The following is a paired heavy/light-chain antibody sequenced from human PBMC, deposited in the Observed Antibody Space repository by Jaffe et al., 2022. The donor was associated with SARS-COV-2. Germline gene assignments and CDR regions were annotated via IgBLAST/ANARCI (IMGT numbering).Light chain of an antibody. V-gene: IGKV2-28*01. CDR2: LGS. Sequence: DIVMTQSPLSLPVTPGEPASISCRSSQSLLHSNGYNYLDWYLQKPGQSPQLLIYLGSNRASGVPDRFSGSGSGTDFTLKISRVEAEDVGVYYCMQALQTPPAFGQGTKVEIK. CDR1: QSLLHSNGYNY. J-gene: IGKJ1*01. CDR3: MQALQTPPA.
Heavy chain of an antibody. J-gene: IGHJ6*02. D-gene: IGHD6-6*01. CDR1: GGSISSYY. Sequence: QVQLQESGPGLVKPSETLSLTCTVSGGSISSYYWSWIRQPAGKGLEWIGRIYTSGSTNYNPSLKSRVTMSVDTSKNQFSLKLSSVTAADTAVYYCARDNGDSSSSHLVDYYYYGMDVWGQGTTVTVSS. CDR2: IYTSGST. CDR3: ARDNGDSSSSHLVDYYYYGMDV. V-gene: IGHV4-4*07.